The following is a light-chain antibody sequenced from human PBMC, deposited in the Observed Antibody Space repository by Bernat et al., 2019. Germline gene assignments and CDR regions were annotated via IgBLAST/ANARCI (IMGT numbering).Light chain of an antibody. Sequence: IVMTQSPATLSVSPGERATLSCRASQSISGNLAWYQQKPGQAPRPLIYGAFTRATGIPARFSGSGSGTDYTLTISSLQSEDFTLYYCQQYNTWPPTFGPGTKVDIK. CDR2: GAF. CDR3: QQYNTWPPT. V-gene: IGKV3-15*01. J-gene: IGKJ3*01. CDR1: QSISGN.